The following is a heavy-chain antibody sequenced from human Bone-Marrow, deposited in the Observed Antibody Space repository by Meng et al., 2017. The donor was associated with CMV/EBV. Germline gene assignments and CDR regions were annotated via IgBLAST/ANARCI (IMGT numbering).Heavy chain of an antibody. CDR1: GFTVSSNC. Sequence: GGSLRLSCAASGFTVSSNCMGWVRQAPGKGLEWVSVIYSGGSTYYADSVKGRFTISRDNSKNTLYLQMNSLRAEDTAVYYCAKPPAIYCSSTSCWGNYYGMDVWGQGTTVTVSS. D-gene: IGHD2-2*01. J-gene: IGHJ6*02. CDR2: IYSGGST. V-gene: IGHV3-53*05. CDR3: AKPPAIYCSSTSCWGNYYGMDV.